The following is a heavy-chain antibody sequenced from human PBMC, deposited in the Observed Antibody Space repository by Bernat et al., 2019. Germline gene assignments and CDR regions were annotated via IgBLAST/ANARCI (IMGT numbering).Heavy chain of an antibody. Sequence: QVQLVQSGAEVKKPGASVKVSCKASGYTFTSYYMHWVRQAPGQGLEWMGIINPSGGSTSYAKKFQRRVTMTRDTSTSTVYMELSSLRSEDTAVYYCARGCGEGSGCGLAFDIWGQGTMVTVSS. D-gene: IGHD6-19*01. J-gene: IGHJ3*02. CDR3: ARGCGEGSGCGLAFDI. V-gene: IGHV1-46*03. CDR1: GYTFTSYY. CDR2: INPSGGST.